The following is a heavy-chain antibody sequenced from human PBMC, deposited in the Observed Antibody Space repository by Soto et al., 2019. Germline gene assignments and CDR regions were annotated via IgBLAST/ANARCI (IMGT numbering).Heavy chain of an antibody. CDR2: ISAYNGNT. CDR1: GYTFTSYG. CDR3: ARGIKYGDSSRWFDP. Sequence: ASVKVSCKASGYTFTSYGISWVRQAPGQGLEWMGWISAYNGNTNYAQKLQGRVTMTTDTSTSTAYMELRSLRSDDTAVYYCARGIKYGDSSRWFDPWGPGTLVTVSS. J-gene: IGHJ5*02. V-gene: IGHV1-18*01. D-gene: IGHD4-17*01.